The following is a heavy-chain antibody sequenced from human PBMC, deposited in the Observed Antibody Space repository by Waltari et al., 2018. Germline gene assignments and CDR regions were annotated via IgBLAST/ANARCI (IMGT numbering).Heavy chain of an antibody. CDR3: ARVPNCSSTSCPRGWFDP. D-gene: IGHD2-2*01. CDR2: INHSGST. V-gene: IGHV4-34*01. Sequence: QVQLQQWGAGLLKPSETLSLTCAVYGGSFSGYYWSWIRQPPGKGLEWIGEINHSGSTNYNPSLKSRVTISVDTSKNQFSLKLSSVTAADTAVYYCARVPNCSSTSCPRGWFDPWGQGTLVTVSS. CDR1: GGSFSGYY. J-gene: IGHJ5*02.